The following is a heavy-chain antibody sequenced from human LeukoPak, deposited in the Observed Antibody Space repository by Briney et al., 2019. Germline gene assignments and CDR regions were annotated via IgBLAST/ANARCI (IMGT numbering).Heavy chain of an antibody. CDR3: ARHGRV. J-gene: IGHJ4*02. D-gene: IGHD2-15*01. Sequence: GESLTISLKGSGYSFLTYWISWVRQMPGKGLEWMGTIDPGASYTDYSPSFQGHVTISADKSISTAYLQWSSLKASDAGMYYCARHGRVWGQGTLVTVSS. CDR2: IDPGASYT. V-gene: IGHV5-10-1*01. CDR1: GYSFLTYW.